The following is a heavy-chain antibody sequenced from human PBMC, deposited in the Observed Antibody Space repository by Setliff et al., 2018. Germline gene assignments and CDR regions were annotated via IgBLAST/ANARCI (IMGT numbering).Heavy chain of an antibody. D-gene: IGHD5-12*01. V-gene: IGHV3-23*01. Sequence: PGGSLRLSCAASGFTFHGHGMNWVRQAPGKGLEWVSAISGSGDATYYADSVKGRFTISRDNSKNTLYLQMNSLRAEDTAVYYCAKDSGYSGYGYFDYWGQGTLVTVSS. CDR1: GFTFHGHG. CDR2: ISGSGDAT. J-gene: IGHJ4*02. CDR3: AKDSGYSGYGYFDY.